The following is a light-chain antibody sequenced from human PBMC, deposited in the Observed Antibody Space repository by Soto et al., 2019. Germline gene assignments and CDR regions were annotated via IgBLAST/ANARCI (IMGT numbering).Light chain of an antibody. Sequence: QSVLTQPPSVSGAPGQRVTISCTGSRSNIGAGYDVHWYQQLPGTAPKLLIYGNTNRPSGVPDRFSGSKSGTSASLGISGLQAEYEADYFCQSYDSSLTYVFRTGTKLTVL. CDR3: QSYDSSLTYV. CDR1: RSNIGAGYD. CDR2: GNT. J-gene: IGLJ1*01. V-gene: IGLV1-40*01.